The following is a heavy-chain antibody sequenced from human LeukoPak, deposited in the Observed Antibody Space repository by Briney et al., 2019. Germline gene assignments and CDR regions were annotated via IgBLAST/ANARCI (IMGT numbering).Heavy chain of an antibody. D-gene: IGHD5-24*01. CDR2: ISYDGSNK. J-gene: IGHJ4*02. V-gene: IGHV3-30*04. Sequence: GGSLRLSCAASGFTFSSYAMHWVRQAPGKGLEWVAVISYDGSNKYYADSVKGRFTISRDNAKNSLYLQINSLRAEDTAVYYCAREMATIGKAFDYWGQGTLVTVSS. CDR1: GFTFSSYA. CDR3: AREMATIGKAFDY.